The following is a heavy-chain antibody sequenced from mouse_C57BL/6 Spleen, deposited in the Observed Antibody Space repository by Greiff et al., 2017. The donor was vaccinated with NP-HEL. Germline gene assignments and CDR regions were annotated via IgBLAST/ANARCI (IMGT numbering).Heavy chain of an antibody. CDR1: GYTFTSYW. CDR2: IDPSDSET. V-gene: IGHV1-52*01. CDR3: ARSKGAMVRGFAY. Sequence: VQLQQPGAELVRPGSSVKLSCKASGYTFTSYWMHWVKQRPIQGLEWIGNIDPSDSETHYNQKFKDKATLTVDKSSSTAYMQLSSLTSEDSAVYYCARSKGAMVRGFAYWGQGTLVTVSA. D-gene: IGHD2-2*01. J-gene: IGHJ3*01.